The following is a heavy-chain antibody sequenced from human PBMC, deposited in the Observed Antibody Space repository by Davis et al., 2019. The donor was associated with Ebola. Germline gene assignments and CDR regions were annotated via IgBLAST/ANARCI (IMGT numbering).Heavy chain of an antibody. CDR2: IKQDGSEK. D-gene: IGHD6-19*01. V-gene: IGHV3-7*03. Sequence: PGGSLRLSCAASGFTFSSYWMSWVRQAPGKGLEWVANIKQDGSEKYYVDSVKGRFTISRDNAKNSLYLQMNSLRAEDTALYYCAKDLGIAVAFDYWGQGTLVTVSS. CDR1: GFTFSSYW. CDR3: AKDLGIAVAFDY. J-gene: IGHJ4*02.